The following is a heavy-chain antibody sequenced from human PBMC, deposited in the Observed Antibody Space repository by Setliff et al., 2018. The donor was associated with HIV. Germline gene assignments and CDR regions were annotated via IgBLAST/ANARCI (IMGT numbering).Heavy chain of an antibody. J-gene: IGHJ6*03. CDR2: IIPILGVA. CDR3: VRGVQSPPHYSYYYMDV. CDR1: RSTFNRYT. D-gene: IGHD3-3*01. V-gene: IGHV1-69*02. Sequence: SVKVSCKVSRSTFNRYTINWVRQAPGQGLDWMGRIIPILGVANYAQRFKGKVTITADKSTSTAYMELTSLRFDDTAMYYCVRGVQSPPHYSYYYMDVWGEGTMVTVSS.